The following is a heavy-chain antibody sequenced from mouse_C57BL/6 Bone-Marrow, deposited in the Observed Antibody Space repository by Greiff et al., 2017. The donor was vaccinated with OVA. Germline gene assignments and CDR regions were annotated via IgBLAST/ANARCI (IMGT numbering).Heavy chain of an antibody. V-gene: IGHV14-4*01. D-gene: IGHD2-1*01. Sequence: EVQLQESGAELVRPGASVKLSCTASGFNIKDDYMHWVKQRPEPGLEWIGWIDPENGDTEYASKFQGKATITADTSSNTAYLQLSSLTSEDTAVYYCTSLWYPYWGQGTTLTVSS. CDR3: TSLWYPY. CDR2: IDPENGDT. J-gene: IGHJ2*01. CDR1: GFNIKDDY.